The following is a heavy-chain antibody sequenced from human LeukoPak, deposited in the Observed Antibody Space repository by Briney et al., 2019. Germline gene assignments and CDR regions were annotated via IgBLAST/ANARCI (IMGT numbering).Heavy chain of an antibody. J-gene: IGHJ6*03. Sequence: GGSLRLSCAASGFTFSSYAMSWVRQAPGKGLEWVSAISGSGGSTYYADSAKGRFTISRDNSKNTLYLQMNSLRAEDTAVYYCAKDLEYYYYMDVWGKGTTVTVSS. CDR2: ISGSGGST. CDR3: AKDLEYYYYMDV. V-gene: IGHV3-23*01. CDR1: GFTFSSYA.